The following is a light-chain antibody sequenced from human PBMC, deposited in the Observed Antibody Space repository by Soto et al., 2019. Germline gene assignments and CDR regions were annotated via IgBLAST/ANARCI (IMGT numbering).Light chain of an antibody. V-gene: IGKV3-20*01. CDR3: QQYGGSPIT. Sequence: EVVFTSSQGTLSLYPRGSATLSCRASQSVSRRLAWYQQRPGQSPRLLISGASMRASGVPVRFIGSGSGTDFTLTITRLEPEDFAVYYCQQYGGSPITFGLGTRLEIK. CDR1: QSVSRR. J-gene: IGKJ5*01. CDR2: GAS.